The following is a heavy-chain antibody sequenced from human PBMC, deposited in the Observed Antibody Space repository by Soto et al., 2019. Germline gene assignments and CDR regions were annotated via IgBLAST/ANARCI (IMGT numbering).Heavy chain of an antibody. Sequence: HPGGSLRLSCVGSGFTFISYDMHWVRQAPGKGLEWVGFISFDGSKKHYADSVEGRFTISRDNSKSTIYLETNSLRPEDTAVYYCTKVDVWGPGTAVTVS. CDR2: ISFDGSKK. J-gene: IGHJ6*01. V-gene: IGHV3-30-3*01. CDR3: TKVDV. CDR1: GFTFISYD.